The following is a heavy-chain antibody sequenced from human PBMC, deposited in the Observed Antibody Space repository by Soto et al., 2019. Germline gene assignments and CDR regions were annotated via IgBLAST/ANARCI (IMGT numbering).Heavy chain of an antibody. CDR1: GFSFTSYG. CDR3: ARDNSFYFDF. V-gene: IGHV3-33*01. J-gene: IGHJ4*02. Sequence: GGSPRLSCAASGFSFTSYGFHWVRQAPGKGLEWVAVIWYDGTHEYYADSVKGRFTISRDSSKNTLYLQMSSLRAEDTAVYFCARDNSFYFDFWGQGTLVTVSS. CDR2: IWYDGTHE. D-gene: IGHD2-21*01.